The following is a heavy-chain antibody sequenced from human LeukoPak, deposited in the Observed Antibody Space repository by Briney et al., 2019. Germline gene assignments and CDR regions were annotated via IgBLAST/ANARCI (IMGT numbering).Heavy chain of an antibody. Sequence: ASVKVSCKASGYTFTGYYMHWVRQASGLGLEWMGWINPNSGGTNYAQKFQGRVTMTRDTSISTAYMELSRLRSDDTAVYYCARAGAYSSGWYKDYWGQGTLVTVSS. J-gene: IGHJ4*02. CDR3: ARAGAYSSGWYKDY. CDR2: INPNSGGT. CDR1: GYTFTGYY. D-gene: IGHD6-19*01. V-gene: IGHV1-2*02.